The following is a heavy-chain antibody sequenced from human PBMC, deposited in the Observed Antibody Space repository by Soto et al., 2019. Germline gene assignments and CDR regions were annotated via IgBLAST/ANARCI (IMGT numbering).Heavy chain of an antibody. CDR1: GGSFSGFY. Sequence: QVQLEQWGAGLLKPSETLSLTCAIYGGSFSGFYWSWISQPPGKGLEWIGEINDSGTTNYNPSLKSRVTISADTSKTHFSLRLTSVTAADTAVYYCARETSQNVYSHYGMDVWGQGTTVTVSS. V-gene: IGHV4-34*02. CDR3: ARETSQNVYSHYGMDV. CDR2: INDSGTT. J-gene: IGHJ6*02.